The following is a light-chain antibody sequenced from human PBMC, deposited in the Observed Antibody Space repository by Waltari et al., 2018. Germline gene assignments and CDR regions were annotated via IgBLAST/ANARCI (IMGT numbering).Light chain of an antibody. J-gene: IGKJ1*01. CDR3: QHYVRLPVT. Sequence: TLSCRASQSFSRALAWYQQKPGQAPRLLIYDASTRAIGIPDRFSGGGSGTDFSLTISRLEPEDFVVYYCQHYVRLPVTFGQGTTVEIK. CDR2: DAS. CDR1: QSFSRA. V-gene: IGKV3-20*01.